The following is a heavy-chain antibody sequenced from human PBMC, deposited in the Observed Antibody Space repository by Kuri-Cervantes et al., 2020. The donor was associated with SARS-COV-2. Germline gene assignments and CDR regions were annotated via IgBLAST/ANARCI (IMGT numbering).Heavy chain of an antibody. CDR1: GGSISSGSYD. CDR3: AREILTTVFDY. Sequence: SETLSLTCPVIGGSISSGSYDWSWIRQPAGKGLEWIGRIHTSGSTNYNPSLKSRVTISVDTSKNQFSLKLSSVTAADTAVYYCAREILTTVFDYWGQGTLVTVSS. J-gene: IGHJ4*02. CDR2: IHTSGST. D-gene: IGHD4-17*01. V-gene: IGHV4-61*02.